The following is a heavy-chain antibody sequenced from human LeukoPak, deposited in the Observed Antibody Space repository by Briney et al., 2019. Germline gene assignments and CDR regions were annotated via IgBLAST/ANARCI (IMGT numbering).Heavy chain of an antibody. CDR3: ARTSHESVLYWSDP. J-gene: IGHJ5*02. V-gene: IGHV1-18*01. CDR1: GYTFTTYG. D-gene: IGHD3-16*01. CDR2: ISGYNGNT. Sequence: ASVKVSCEASGYTFTTYGIGWVRQAPGQGLEWMGWISGYNGNTNYAQKFQGRVTMTTDTSTSIAYMELRSLRSDDTAVYYCARTSHESVLYWSDPWGQGTLVNVSS.